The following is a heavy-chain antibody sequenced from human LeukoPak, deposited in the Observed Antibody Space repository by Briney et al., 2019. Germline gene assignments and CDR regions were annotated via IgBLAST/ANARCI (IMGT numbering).Heavy chain of an antibody. CDR1: GNYW. Sequence: GGSLRLSCAASGNYWMHWVRQAPGKGLAWVSHINGDGSWTTYADSVKGRFTISKDNAKNTVYPQMNNLRAEDTAVYYCVSFYETYWGWGTLVTVSS. V-gene: IGHV3-74*01. D-gene: IGHD2-2*01. CDR3: VSFYETY. CDR2: INGDGSWT. J-gene: IGHJ4*02.